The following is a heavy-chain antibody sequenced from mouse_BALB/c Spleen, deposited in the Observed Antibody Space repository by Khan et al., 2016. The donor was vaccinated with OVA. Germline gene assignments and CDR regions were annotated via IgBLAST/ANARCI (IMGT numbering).Heavy chain of an antibody. CDR2: ISTFYGDA. CDR1: GYTFTDFA. Sequence: QVQLQQSGAELVRPGVSVKISCKGSGYTFTDFAMHWVKQSHAKSLEWIGVISTFYGDATYNQMFKDKATMTVDKSSSTAYVELVSLTSEDSAIYYCVRGSGNSRFAYWGQGTLVTVSA. V-gene: IGHV1S137*01. D-gene: IGHD1-3*01. CDR3: VRGSGNSRFAY. J-gene: IGHJ3*01.